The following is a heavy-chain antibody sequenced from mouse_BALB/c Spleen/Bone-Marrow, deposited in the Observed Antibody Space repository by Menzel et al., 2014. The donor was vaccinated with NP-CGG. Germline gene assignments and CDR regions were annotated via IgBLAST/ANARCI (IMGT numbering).Heavy chain of an antibody. CDR3: SRGVLAYFDY. CDR1: GYAFTNYN. V-gene: IGHV1S135*01. Sequence: VQLKESGPELVKPGASVKVSCKASGYAFTNYNMNWVKQSHGKSLEWIGYIDPYSGGTNYNQKFRGKATLTVDKSSSTAYVHLNSLTSEDSAVYYCSRGVLAYFDYWGQGTTLTVSS. D-gene: IGHD2-14*01. CDR2: IDPYSGGT. J-gene: IGHJ2*01.